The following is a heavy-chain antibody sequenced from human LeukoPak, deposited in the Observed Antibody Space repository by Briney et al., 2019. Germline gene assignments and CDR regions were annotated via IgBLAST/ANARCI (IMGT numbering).Heavy chain of an antibody. CDR1: GFTFSSYG. J-gene: IGHJ6*03. V-gene: IGHV3-30*02. D-gene: IGHD6-19*01. CDR2: IRYDGSNK. CDR3: AKLAVAIEDYYYYYYMDV. Sequence: GESLRLSCAASGFTFSSYGMHWVRQAPGKGLEWVAFIRYDGSNKYYADSVKGRFTISRDNSKNTLYLQMNSLRAEDTAVYYCAKLAVAIEDYYYYYYMDVWGKGTTVTISS.